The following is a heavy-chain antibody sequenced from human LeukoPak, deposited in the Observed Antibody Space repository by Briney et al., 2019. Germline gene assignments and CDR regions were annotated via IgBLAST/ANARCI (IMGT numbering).Heavy chain of an antibody. CDR1: GYSISSGYY. D-gene: IGHD6-13*01. CDR2: IYHSGST. J-gene: IGHJ4*02. Sequence: SETLSLTCAVSGYSISSGYYWGWIRQPPGKGLEWIGSIYHSGSTYYNPSLKSRVTISVDTSKNQFSLKLSSETAADTAVYYCAREHPKTSSSWYEFVDYWGQGTLVTVSS. V-gene: IGHV4-38-2*02. CDR3: AREHPKTSSSWYEFVDY.